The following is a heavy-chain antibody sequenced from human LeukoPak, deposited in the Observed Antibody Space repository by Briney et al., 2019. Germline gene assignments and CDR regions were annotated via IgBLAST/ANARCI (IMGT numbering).Heavy chain of an antibody. J-gene: IGHJ4*02. CDR2: IYYSGST. D-gene: IGHD1-26*01. Sequence: PSETLSLTCTVSGGSISSYYWSWIRQPPGKGLEWIGYIYYSGSTNYNPSLKSRVTISVDTSKNQFSLKLSSVTAADTAVYYCARASPIVGATLFDFWGQGTLVTVSS. V-gene: IGHV4-59*01. CDR3: ARASPIVGATLFDF. CDR1: GGSISSYY.